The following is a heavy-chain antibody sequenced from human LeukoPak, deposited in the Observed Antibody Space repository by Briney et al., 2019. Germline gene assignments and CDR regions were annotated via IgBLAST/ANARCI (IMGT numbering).Heavy chain of an antibody. V-gene: IGHV3-30*02. CDR1: GFTINKYG. D-gene: IGHD1-20*01. J-gene: IGHJ4*02. CDR2: ISHDGENK. CDR3: ATITGSPDY. Sequence: GGSLRLSCATSGFTINKYGIHWVRQAPGKGLEWVALISHDGENKFYADSVRGRFTISRDNSRNTVYLQMGSLRAEDTSLYYCATITGSPDYWGQGSLVTVSS.